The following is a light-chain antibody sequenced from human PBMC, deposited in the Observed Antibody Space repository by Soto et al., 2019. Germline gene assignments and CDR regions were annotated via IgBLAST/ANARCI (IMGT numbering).Light chain of an antibody. J-gene: IGLJ2*01. V-gene: IGLV3-21*02. CDR3: QVWDSSGDWI. CDR2: NDN. Sequence: SYELTQSSSVSVAPGQTARITCGGNNIGSKRVHWYQHKPGQAPVLVVYNDNDRPSGIPERFSGSNSGNTATLIISRVEAGDEADYYCQVWDSSGDWIFGGGTKLTVL. CDR1: NIGSKR.